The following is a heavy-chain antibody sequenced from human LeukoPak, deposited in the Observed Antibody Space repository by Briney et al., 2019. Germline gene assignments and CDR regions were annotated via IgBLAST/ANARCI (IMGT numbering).Heavy chain of an antibody. CDR2: IHTTGST. V-gene: IGHV4-4*07. Sequence: SETLSLTCTVSGASISSYYWSWIRQLAGKGLEWIGRIHTTGSTNYNPSLKSRVTMSVDMSKNQFSLKLSSVTAADTAVYYCARDAYYYGSESYFFDFWGQGTLVTVSS. CDR3: ARDAYYYGSESYFFDF. D-gene: IGHD3-10*01. J-gene: IGHJ4*02. CDR1: GASISSYY.